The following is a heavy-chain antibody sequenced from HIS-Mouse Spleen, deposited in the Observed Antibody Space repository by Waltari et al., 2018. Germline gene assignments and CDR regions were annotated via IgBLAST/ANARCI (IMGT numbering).Heavy chain of an antibody. V-gene: IGHV4-39*07. Sequence: QLQLQESGPGLVKPSETLSLTCTVSGGSISSSSYYWGWIHQPPGKGLEWIGSIYYSGSTYYNPSLKSRVTIAVDTSKHQFSLKLSSVTAADTAVYYCAREIPYSSSWYDWYFDLWGRGTLVTVSS. D-gene: IGHD6-13*01. CDR1: GGSISSSSYY. CDR3: AREIPYSSSWYDWYFDL. CDR2: IYYSGST. J-gene: IGHJ2*01.